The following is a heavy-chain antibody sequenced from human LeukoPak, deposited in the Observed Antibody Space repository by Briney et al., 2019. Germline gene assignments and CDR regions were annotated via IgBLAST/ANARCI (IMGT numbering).Heavy chain of an antibody. CDR3: ARHIVVVPAAMLGGYYYYYGMDV. V-gene: IGHV4-59*08. D-gene: IGHD2-2*01. J-gene: IGHJ6*02. CDR2: IYYSGST. CDR1: GGSISSYY. Sequence: TSETLSLTCTVSGGSISSYYWSWIRQPPGKGLEWIGYIYYSGSTNYNPSLKSRVTISVDTSKNQFSLKLSSVTAADTVVYYCARHIVVVPAAMLGGYYYYYGMDVWGQGTTVTVSS.